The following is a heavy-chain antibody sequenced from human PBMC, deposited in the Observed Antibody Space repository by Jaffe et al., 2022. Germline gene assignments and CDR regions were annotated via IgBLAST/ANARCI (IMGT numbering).Heavy chain of an antibody. CDR1: GGSIGSYY. V-gene: IGHV4-59*01. J-gene: IGHJ3*02. D-gene: IGHD1-7*01. Sequence: QVELQESGPGLVKPSETLSLTCTVSGGSIGSYYWSWIRQPPGKGLEWIGYIYHTGYTKYNPSLNSRVTISVDTSKNQLSLKLTSVTAADTAVYYCARDVETTPGGYDASDIWGQGTMVTVSS. CDR3: ARDVETTPGGYDASDI. CDR2: IYHTGYT.